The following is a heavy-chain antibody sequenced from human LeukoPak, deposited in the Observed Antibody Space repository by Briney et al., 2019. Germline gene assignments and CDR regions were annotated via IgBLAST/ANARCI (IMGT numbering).Heavy chain of an antibody. CDR3: AKTGYSSDLSVDYFDN. CDR2: ISGSAAKT. D-gene: IGHD6-25*01. V-gene: IGHV3-23*01. CDR1: GFTFSSYG. Sequence: GGSLRLSCAASGFTFSSYGMSWVRQAPGKGLEWVSTISGSAAKTYYADSVKGRFTSSRDNSKNTVYLQVNSLRAEDTAVYFCAKTGYSSDLSVDYFDNWGQGTLVTVSS. J-gene: IGHJ4*02.